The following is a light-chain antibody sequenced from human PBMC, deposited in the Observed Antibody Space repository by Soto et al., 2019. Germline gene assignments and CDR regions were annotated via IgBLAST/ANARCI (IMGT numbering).Light chain of an antibody. Sequence: AIRMTQSPSSFSASTGDRVTITCRASQGISSYLAWYQQKPGKAPKLLIYAASTLQSGVPSRFSGSGSGTDFTLTISCLQSEDFATYYCQQSYSYPKTFDQGTKV. J-gene: IGKJ1*01. CDR1: QGISSY. V-gene: IGKV1-8*01. CDR2: AAS. CDR3: QQSYSYPKT.